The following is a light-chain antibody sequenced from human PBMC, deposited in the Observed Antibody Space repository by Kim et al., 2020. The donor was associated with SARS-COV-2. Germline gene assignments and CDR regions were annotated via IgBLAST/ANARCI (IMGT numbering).Light chain of an antibody. CDR2: AAS. CDR1: QGISKY. J-gene: IGKJ2*01. Sequence: SAAVGDRVTTTCRASQGISKYLAWYQQKPGKVPELLIYAASTLQSGVPSRFSGSGSGTEFTLTISGLQPEDVAVYYCQKYNSPPKTFGQGTKLEI. V-gene: IGKV1-27*01. CDR3: QKYNSPPKT.